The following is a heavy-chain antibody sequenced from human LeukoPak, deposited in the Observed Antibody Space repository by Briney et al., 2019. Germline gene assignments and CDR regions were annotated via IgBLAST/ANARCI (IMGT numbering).Heavy chain of an antibody. CDR3: ARGRSGHGGLDY. D-gene: IGHD3-10*01. CDR1: GASVSIYY. J-gene: IGHJ4*02. Sequence: WDTLSLTRTLSGASVSIYYWDWIRQPPGKGLEWIGYIYYSGSTAYNPPLKSRLTISLDTSKNQFSLKLNSVTAADTAVYYCARGRSGHGGLDYWGQGTLVTVSS. V-gene: IGHV4-59*02. CDR2: IYYSGST.